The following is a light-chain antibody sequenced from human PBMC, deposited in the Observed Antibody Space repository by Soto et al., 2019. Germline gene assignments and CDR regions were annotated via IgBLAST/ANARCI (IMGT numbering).Light chain of an antibody. CDR1: QSVSSNQ. V-gene: IGKV3-20*01. CDR2: DAS. Sequence: EIVLTQSPGTLSLSPGERASLSCRASQSVSSNQLAWYQQKHGQAHRLLIYDASTRATGIPDRFSGGGSGTDFTLTITRLEPDDFAVYFCHQYGVSPITFGQGTRLEIK. CDR3: HQYGVSPIT. J-gene: IGKJ5*01.